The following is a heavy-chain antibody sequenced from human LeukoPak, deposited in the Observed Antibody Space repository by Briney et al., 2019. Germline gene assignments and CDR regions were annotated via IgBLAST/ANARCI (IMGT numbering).Heavy chain of an antibody. J-gene: IGHJ4*02. CDR3: ARVEYCGGDCNFDY. V-gene: IGHV1-2*06. CDR1: GYTFTGYN. CDR2: INPNSGGT. D-gene: IGHD2-21*02. Sequence: ASVKVSCKASGYTFTGYNMHWVRQAPGQGLEWMVRINPNSGGTNYAQKFQGRVTMTRDTSISTAYMELSRLRSDDTAVYYCARVEYCGGDCNFDYWGQGTLVTVSS.